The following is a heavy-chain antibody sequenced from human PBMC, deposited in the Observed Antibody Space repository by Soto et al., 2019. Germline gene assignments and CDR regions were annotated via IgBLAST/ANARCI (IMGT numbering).Heavy chain of an antibody. J-gene: IGHJ4*02. V-gene: IGHV1-69*02. Sequence: QVQLVQSGAEVKKPGSSVKVSCKASGGTFSSYTISWVRQPPGQGHEWMGRIIPILGIANYAQKFQGRVPITADKSTSTAYMGLSSVRSEDTAVYHCAGGMGEYSGSTGYYYFDYCVQGTLVTVSS. CDR1: GGTFSSYT. D-gene: IGHD5-12*01. CDR3: AGGMGEYSGSTGYYYFDY. CDR2: IIPILGIA.